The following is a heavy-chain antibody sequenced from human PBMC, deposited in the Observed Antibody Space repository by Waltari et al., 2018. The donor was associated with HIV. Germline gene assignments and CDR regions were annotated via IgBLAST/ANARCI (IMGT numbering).Heavy chain of an antibody. CDR1: GGSISSGSYY. D-gene: IGHD3-22*01. J-gene: IGHJ4*02. CDR3: ARARDYYDSSGHDY. CDR2: IYTSGRT. Sequence: QVQLQESGPGLVKPSQTLSLTCTVSGGSISSGSYYWSWIRQPAGKGLEWIGRIYTSGRTNYNPALKSRVTISVDTSKNQFSLKLSSVTAADTAVYYCARARDYYDSSGHDYWGQGTLVTVSS. V-gene: IGHV4-61*02.